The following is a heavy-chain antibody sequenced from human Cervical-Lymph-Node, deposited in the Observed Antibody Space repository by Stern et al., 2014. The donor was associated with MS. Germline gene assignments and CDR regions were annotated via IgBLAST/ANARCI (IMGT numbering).Heavy chain of an antibody. CDR1: GYTFTSSS. Sequence: QAQLVESGPEVKKTGASVKLSCKAPGYTFTSSSMHWVRQAPGQGLEWMGIINPSGDSTTYAPKFQGRVTMTRDTSSSTVYMELSSLGSEDTAVYYCARGQRYFDYWGQGTLVTVSS. CDR2: INPSGDST. J-gene: IGHJ4*02. CDR3: ARGQRYFDY. V-gene: IGHV1-46*01.